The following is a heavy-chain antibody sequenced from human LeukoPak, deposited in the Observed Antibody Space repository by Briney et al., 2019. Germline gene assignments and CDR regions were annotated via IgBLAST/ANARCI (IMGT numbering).Heavy chain of an antibody. Sequence: GGSVKVSCKASGYTFPSYDINWVGQATGQGLERMGWMNPNSGNTGYAQKFQGRVTMTRNTSISTAYMELSSLRSEDTAVYYCAREGIAAAADYWGQGTLVTVSS. D-gene: IGHD6-13*01. CDR1: GYTFPSYD. CDR3: AREGIAAAADY. CDR2: MNPNSGNT. V-gene: IGHV1-8*01. J-gene: IGHJ4*02.